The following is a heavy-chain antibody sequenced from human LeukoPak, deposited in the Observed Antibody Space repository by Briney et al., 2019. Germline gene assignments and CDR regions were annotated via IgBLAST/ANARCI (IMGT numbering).Heavy chain of an antibody. CDR3: ARDGAPSNYYYYYYMDV. D-gene: IGHD1-26*01. J-gene: IGHJ6*03. Sequence: GGSLRLSCAASGFTFSSYSMNWVRQAPGKGLEWVSYISSSSSTIYYADSVKGRFTISRDNAKNSLYLQMNRLRAEDTAVYYCARDGAPSNYYYYYYMDVWGKGTTVTVSS. CDR1: GFTFSSYS. CDR2: ISSSSSTI. V-gene: IGHV3-48*04.